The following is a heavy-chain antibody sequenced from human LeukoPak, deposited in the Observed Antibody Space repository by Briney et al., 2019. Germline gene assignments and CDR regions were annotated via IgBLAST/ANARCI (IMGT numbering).Heavy chain of an antibody. V-gene: IGHV3-23*01. D-gene: IGHD3-10*01. CDR1: GFTFSSHA. CDR3: AKAGGGPFGSADYYYYGMDV. J-gene: IGHJ6*02. CDR2: ICGSGGST. Sequence: GGALRLSCAAPGFTFSSHAMSWVRQAPGEGLEWVSAICGSGGSTYYADSVKGRFTISRDNSKNTLYLQMNSLRAEDTAVYYCAKAGGGPFGSADYYYYGMDVWGQGTTVTVSS.